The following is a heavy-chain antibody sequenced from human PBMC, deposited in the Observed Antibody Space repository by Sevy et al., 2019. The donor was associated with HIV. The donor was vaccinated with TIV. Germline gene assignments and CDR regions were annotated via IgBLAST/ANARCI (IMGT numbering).Heavy chain of an antibody. Sequence: GGSLRLSCAASVFTFSSYGRHWVRQAPGKGLEWVALIWFDGSNTYYADSVKGRFTISRDIAKNTLHLQMNSLRGEDTAVYYCARDLEFYDNGDYGPAFMPDYWGQGTLVTVSS. J-gene: IGHJ4*02. CDR2: IWFDGSNT. V-gene: IGHV3-33*01. CDR1: VFTFSSYG. D-gene: IGHD4-17*01. CDR3: ARDLEFYDNGDYGPAFMPDY.